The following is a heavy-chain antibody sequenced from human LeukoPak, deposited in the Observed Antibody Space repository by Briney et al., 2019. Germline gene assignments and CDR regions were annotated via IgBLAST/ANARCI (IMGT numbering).Heavy chain of an antibody. CDR3: ARAARYYYDSSYGMDV. J-gene: IGHJ6*02. Sequence: ASVKVSCKASGYTFTSYGISWVRRAPGQGLEWMGWISAYNGDTNYAQKLQGRVTMTTDTSTSTAYMELRSLRSDDTAVYYCARAARYYYDSSYGMDVWGQGTTVTVSS. D-gene: IGHD3-22*01. CDR1: GYTFTSYG. V-gene: IGHV1-18*01. CDR2: ISAYNGDT.